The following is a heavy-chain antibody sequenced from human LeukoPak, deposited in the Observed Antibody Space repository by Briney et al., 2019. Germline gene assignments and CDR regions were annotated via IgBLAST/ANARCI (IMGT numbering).Heavy chain of an antibody. J-gene: IGHJ4*02. V-gene: IGHV3-23*01. CDR2: ISGSGGST. CDR1: GFTFSSYA. D-gene: IGHD3-22*01. Sequence: GGSLRLSCAASGFTFSSYAMSWVRQAPGKGLEWVSAISGSGGSTYYADSVKGRFTISRDNSKNTLSLQMNSLRAEDTAVYYCASEYDSSGYTRLYWGQGTLVTVSS. CDR3: ASEYDSSGYTRLY.